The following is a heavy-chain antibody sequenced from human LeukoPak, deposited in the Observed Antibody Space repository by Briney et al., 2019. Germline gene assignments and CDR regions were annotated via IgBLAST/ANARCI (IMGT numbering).Heavy chain of an antibody. V-gene: IGHV1-18*01. D-gene: IGHD4-17*01. J-gene: IGHJ4*02. CDR1: GGTFSSYA. Sequence: ASVKVSCKASGGTFSSYAISWVRQAPGQGLEWMGWISAYNGNTNYAQKLQGRVTMTTDTSTSTAYMELRSLRSDDTAVYYCARAGDYGLFDYWGQGTLVTVSS. CDR3: ARAGDYGLFDY. CDR2: ISAYNGNT.